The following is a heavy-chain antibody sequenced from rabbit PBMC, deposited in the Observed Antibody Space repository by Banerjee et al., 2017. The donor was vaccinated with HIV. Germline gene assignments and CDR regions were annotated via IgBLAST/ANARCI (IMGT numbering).Heavy chain of an antibody. V-gene: IGHV1S45*01. Sequence: QQQLEESGGGLVKPGGTLTLTCTASRFTLSSYWMCWVRQAPGKGLEWIGCIYNGDGSTYYASWAKGRFTISKTSSTTVTLQMTSLTAADTATYFCARAGSSYYRSFNLWGQGTLVTVS. CDR2: IYNGDGST. J-gene: IGHJ4*01. CDR1: RFTLSSYW. D-gene: IGHD8-1*01. CDR3: ARAGSSYYRSFNL.